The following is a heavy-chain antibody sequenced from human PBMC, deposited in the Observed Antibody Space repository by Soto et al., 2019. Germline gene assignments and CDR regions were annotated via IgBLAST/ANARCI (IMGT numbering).Heavy chain of an antibody. CDR2: INHSGST. V-gene: IGHV4-34*01. J-gene: IGHJ6*03. D-gene: IGHD3-10*01. CDR1: GGSFSGYY. CDR3: ARGPYYGSGSYYSYYYYMDV. Sequence: QVQLQQWGAGLLKPSETLSLTCAVYGGSFSGYYWSWIRQPPGKGLEWIGEINHSGSTNYNPSLRSRVTISVDTSKNQFSLKLSSGTAADTAVYYCARGPYYGSGSYYSYYYYMDVWGKGTTVTVSS.